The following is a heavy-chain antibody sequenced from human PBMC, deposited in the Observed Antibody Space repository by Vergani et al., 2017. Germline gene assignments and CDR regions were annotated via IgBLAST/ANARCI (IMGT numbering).Heavy chain of an antibody. J-gene: IGHJ2*01. CDR2: IVVGSGNT. V-gene: IGHV1-58*02. CDR3: AALRGGSSSGSLGFDL. CDR1: GFTFTSSA. D-gene: IGHD6-6*01. Sequence: QMQLVQSGPEVKKPGTSVKVSCKASGFTFTSSAMQWVRQARGQRLEWIGWIVVGSGNTNYAQKFQERVTITRDMSTSTAYMGLSSLRSEDTAVYYCAALRGGSSSGSLGFDLWGRGTLVTVSS.